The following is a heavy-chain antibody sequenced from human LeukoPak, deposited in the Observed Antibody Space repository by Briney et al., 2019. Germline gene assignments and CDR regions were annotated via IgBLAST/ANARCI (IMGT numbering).Heavy chain of an antibody. CDR1: GFTFSTYS. CDR2: ITSSGSYI. CDR3: ATSPAVGTALHFDY. D-gene: IGHD2-2*01. Sequence: GGSLRLSCAASGFTFSTYSMSWVGQAPGKGVEWVSSITSSGSYIYYADSMKGGFTISRDNAKKSLYLQMDSLRAEDTAVYYCATSPAVGTALHFDYWGQGTLVTVSS. J-gene: IGHJ4*02. V-gene: IGHV3-21*01.